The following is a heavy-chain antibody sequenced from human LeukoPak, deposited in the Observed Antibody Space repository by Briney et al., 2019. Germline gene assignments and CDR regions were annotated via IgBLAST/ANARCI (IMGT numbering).Heavy chain of an antibody. D-gene: IGHD4-17*01. CDR1: GFTFSSYA. CDR3: AKDSYGSFDY. Sequence: GGSLRLFCAASGFTFSSYAMSWVRQAPGKGLEWVSAISGSGGSTYYAGSVKGRFTISRDNSKNTLYLQMNSLRAEDTAVYYCAKDSYGSFDYWGQGTLVTVSS. V-gene: IGHV3-23*01. J-gene: IGHJ4*02. CDR2: ISGSGGST.